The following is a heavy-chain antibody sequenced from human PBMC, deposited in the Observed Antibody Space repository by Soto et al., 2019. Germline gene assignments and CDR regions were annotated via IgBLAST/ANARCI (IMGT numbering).Heavy chain of an antibody. CDR1: GGSISSGDYY. CDR2: IYYSGST. CDR3: ARDYYDSSGYNTGFDY. D-gene: IGHD3-22*01. J-gene: IGHJ4*02. Sequence: SETLSLTCTVSGGSISSGDYYWGWLRQPPGKGLEWIGYIYYSGSTYYNPSLKSRVTISVDTSKNQFSLKLSSVTAADTAVYYCARDYYDSSGYNTGFDYWGQRTLVTVSS. V-gene: IGHV4-30-4*01.